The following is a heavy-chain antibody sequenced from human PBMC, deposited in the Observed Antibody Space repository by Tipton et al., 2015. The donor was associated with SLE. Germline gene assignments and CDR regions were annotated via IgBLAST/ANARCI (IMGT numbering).Heavy chain of an antibody. J-gene: IGHJ5*02. CDR2: IYTSGNT. CDR3: ARDSSGGYNWFDP. D-gene: IGHD3-22*01. Sequence: TLSLTCTVSGGSISSTNYFWTWIRQPAGKGLEWIGRIYTSGNTNYNPSLQSRVTISIDTSKNQFSLKLSSVTAADTAVYYCARDSSGGYNWFDPWGQGTLVTVSS. V-gene: IGHV4-61*02. CDR1: GGSISSTNYF.